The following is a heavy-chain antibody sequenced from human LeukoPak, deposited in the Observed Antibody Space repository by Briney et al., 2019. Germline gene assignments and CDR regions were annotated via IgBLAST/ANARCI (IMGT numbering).Heavy chain of an antibody. D-gene: IGHD6-13*01. Sequence: GGSLRLSCAASGFTFSSYEMNWVRQAPGKGLEWVSYISSSGSTIYYADSVKGRFTISRDNAKNSLYLQMNSLRAEDTAVYYCARDEAFSSSWTHNYYYYMDVWGKGTTVTVSS. CDR2: ISSSGSTI. CDR1: GFTFSSYE. CDR3: ARDEAFSSSWTHNYYYYMDV. V-gene: IGHV3-48*03. J-gene: IGHJ6*03.